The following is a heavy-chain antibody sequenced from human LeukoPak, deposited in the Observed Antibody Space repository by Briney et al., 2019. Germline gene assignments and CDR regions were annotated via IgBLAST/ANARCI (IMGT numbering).Heavy chain of an antibody. Sequence: GGSLRPSCAASGFTFSSYAMHWVRQAPGQGLEGVAVISYDGSNKYYADSVKGRFTISRDNSKNTLYLQMNSLRAEDTAVYYCARDPDYYDSSGYFDYWGQGTLVTVSS. CDR2: ISYDGSNK. CDR1: GFTFSSYA. D-gene: IGHD3-22*01. J-gene: IGHJ4*02. V-gene: IGHV3-30-3*01. CDR3: ARDPDYYDSSGYFDY.